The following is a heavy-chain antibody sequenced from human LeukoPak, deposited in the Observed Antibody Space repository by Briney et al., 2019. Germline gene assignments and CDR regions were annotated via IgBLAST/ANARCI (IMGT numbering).Heavy chain of an antibody. CDR1: GGSFSGYH. J-gene: IGHJ4*02. CDR2: INHSGST. CDR3: ARGRYSSGWYED. V-gene: IGHV4-34*01. Sequence: SETLSLTCAVYGGSFSGYHWSWIRQPPGKGLEWIGEINHSGSTNYNPSLKSRVTISVDTSKNQFSLKLSSVTAADTAVYYCARGRYSSGWYEDWGQGTLVTVSS. D-gene: IGHD6-19*01.